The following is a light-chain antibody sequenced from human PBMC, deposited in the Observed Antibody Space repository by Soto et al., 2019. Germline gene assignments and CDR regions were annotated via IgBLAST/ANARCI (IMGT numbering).Light chain of an antibody. V-gene: IGKV3-20*01. CDR1: QSVSSSY. CDR2: GES. J-gene: IGKJ1*01. Sequence: EIVLTQSPGTLSLSPGERATLFCRASQSVSSSYLAWYQQKTGQAPRILIYGESSRATGIPDRFSGSGSGTDLTLTISRLEPEDFAVYYCQKYGSSPATFGQGTKVDI. CDR3: QKYGSSPAT.